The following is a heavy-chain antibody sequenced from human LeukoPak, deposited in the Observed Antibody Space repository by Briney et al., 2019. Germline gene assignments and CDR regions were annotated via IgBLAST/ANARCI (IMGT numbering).Heavy chain of an antibody. V-gene: IGHV1-24*01. CDR3: ATDSVLRGMEHAFDI. D-gene: IGHD3-3*01. CDR2: FDPEDGET. Sequence: ASVKVSCKASGGTFSSYAIGWVRQAPGKGLEWMGGFDPEDGETIYAQKFQGRVTMTEDTSTDTAYMELSSLRSEDTAVYYCATDSVLRGMEHAFDIWGQGTMVTVSS. J-gene: IGHJ3*02. CDR1: GGTFSSYA.